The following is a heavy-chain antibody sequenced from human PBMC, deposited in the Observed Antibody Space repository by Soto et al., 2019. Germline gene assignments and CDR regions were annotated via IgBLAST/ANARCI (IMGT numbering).Heavy chain of an antibody. D-gene: IGHD6-19*01. CDR1: GFTFSNAW. J-gene: IGHJ4*02. V-gene: IGHV3-15*01. Sequence: EVQLVESGGGLVKPGGSLRLSCAASGFTFSNAWMSWVRQAPGKGLEWVGRIKSKTDGGTTDYAAPVKGRFTISRDDSKNTLYLQMNSLKTEDTAVYYCTTHLGYSSGWYLDYWGQGTLVTVSS. CDR3: TTHLGYSSGWYLDY. CDR2: IKSKTDGGTT.